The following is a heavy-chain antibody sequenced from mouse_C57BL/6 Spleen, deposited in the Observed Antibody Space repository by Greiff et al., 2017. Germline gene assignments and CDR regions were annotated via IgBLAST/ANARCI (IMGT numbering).Heavy chain of an antibody. CDR3: ARIDYGSSAWFAY. CDR2: IDPSDSYT. D-gene: IGHD1-1*01. V-gene: IGHV1-59*01. Sequence: QVQLKQPGAELVRPGTSVKLSCKASGYTFTSYWMHWVKQRPGQGLEWIGVIDPSDSYTNYNQKFKGKATLTVDTSSSTAYMQLSSLTSEDSAVYYCARIDYGSSAWFAYWGQGTLVTVSA. J-gene: IGHJ3*01. CDR1: GYTFTSYW.